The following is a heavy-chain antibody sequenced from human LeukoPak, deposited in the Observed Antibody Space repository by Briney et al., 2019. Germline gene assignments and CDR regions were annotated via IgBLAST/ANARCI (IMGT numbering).Heavy chain of an antibody. J-gene: IGHJ4*02. CDR1: GFTFGDYA. Sequence: QPGGSLRLSCTASGFTFGDYAMSWFRQAPGKGLEWVGFIRSKAYGGTTEYAASVKGRFTISRDDSKSIAYLQMNSLKTEDTTVYYCTRAGVSGDKTSPLTDYWGQGTLVTVSS. D-gene: IGHD4-17*01. CDR2: IRSKAYGGTT. CDR3: TRAGVSGDKTSPLTDY. V-gene: IGHV3-49*03.